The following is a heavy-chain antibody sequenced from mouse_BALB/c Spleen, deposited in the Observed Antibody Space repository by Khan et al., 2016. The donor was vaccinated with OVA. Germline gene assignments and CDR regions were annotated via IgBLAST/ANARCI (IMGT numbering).Heavy chain of an antibody. D-gene: IGHD1-1*02. CDR2: ISYSGST. V-gene: IGHV3-2*02. CDR3: ASITLNYYWRNFAGYYFDY. CDR1: GYSITSEYA. J-gene: IGHJ2*01. Sequence: VQLKESGPGLVKPSQSLSLTCTVTGYSITSEYAWNWIRQFPGNKLEWLGYISYSGSTAYNPSLKSRISITRDTSKNQVFLQLNSVTTEDTATYYCASITLNYYWRNFAGYYFDYWGQGTTLTVSS.